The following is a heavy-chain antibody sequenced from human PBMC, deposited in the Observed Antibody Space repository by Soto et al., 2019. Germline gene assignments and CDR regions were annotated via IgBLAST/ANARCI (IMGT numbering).Heavy chain of an antibody. CDR2: IYYDGSNR. CDR1: GFTFGTYA. J-gene: IGHJ4*01. V-gene: IGHV3-33*01. Sequence: QVQLVESGGGVVQPGGSLRLSCAASGFTFGTYAMHWVRQAPGKGLEWVSVIYYDGSNRYYGDAVKGRFTISRDNSKSTLYLHMSGLRAEDTAVYYWARAFCTNGVGYYFFDYAGHGTLVTVSS. D-gene: IGHD2-8*01. CDR3: ARAFCTNGVGYYFFDY.